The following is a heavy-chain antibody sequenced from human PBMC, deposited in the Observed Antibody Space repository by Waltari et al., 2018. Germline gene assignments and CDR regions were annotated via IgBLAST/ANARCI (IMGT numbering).Heavy chain of an antibody. J-gene: IGHJ4*02. CDR3: AKESGSYSLDY. Sequence: QVQLVESGGGRVQPGRSLRLSCAASGFPFSSYGTPQVRQAPGKGLEWVAVIWYDGSNKYYADSVKGRFTISRDNSKNTLYLQMNSLRAEDTAMYYCAKESGSYSLDYWGQGTLVTVSS. D-gene: IGHD1-26*01. V-gene: IGHV3-30*18. CDR2: IWYDGSNK. CDR1: GFPFSSYG.